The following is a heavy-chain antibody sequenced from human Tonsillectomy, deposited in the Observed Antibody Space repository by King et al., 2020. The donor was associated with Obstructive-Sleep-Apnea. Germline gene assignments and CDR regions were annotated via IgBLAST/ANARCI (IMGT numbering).Heavy chain of an antibody. Sequence: VQLVESGGGVVQPGRSLRLTCAASGFTFRCYGINWVRQAPGKGLEGVACISYDGTKKYYADSVKGRFTISRDNSKNTLYQQMNSLRAEDTAVYYCAKDRSDSGSYPYYFDYWGQGTLVTVSS. CDR1: GFTFRCYG. D-gene: IGHD1-26*01. J-gene: IGHJ4*02. CDR2: ISYDGTKK. V-gene: IGHV3-30*18. CDR3: AKDRSDSGSYPYYFDY.